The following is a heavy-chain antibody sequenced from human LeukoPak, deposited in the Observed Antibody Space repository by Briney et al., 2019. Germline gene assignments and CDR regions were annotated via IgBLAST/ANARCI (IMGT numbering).Heavy chain of an antibody. J-gene: IGHJ5*02. Sequence: ASVKVSCKASGFALTTYNIVWLRQAPGQGLEWVGWITAFNDNTNYAQKVQGRVTMTRDTSTSTAYMELRSLRSDDTAVYYCARDGKGYCSGGSRYRWFDPWGQGTLVTVSS. CDR3: ARDGKGYCSGGSRYRWFDP. V-gene: IGHV1-18*04. D-gene: IGHD2-15*01. CDR2: ITAFNDNT. CDR1: GFALTTYN.